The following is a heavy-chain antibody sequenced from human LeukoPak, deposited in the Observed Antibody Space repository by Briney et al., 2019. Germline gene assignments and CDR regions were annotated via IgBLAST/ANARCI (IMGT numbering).Heavy chain of an antibody. J-gene: IGHJ6*03. V-gene: IGHV1-2*02. CDR3: ARDPPHYDSSGYFPPGYYYYYMNV. D-gene: IGHD3-22*01. CDR1: GYTFTGYY. Sequence: ASVKASSKASGYTFTGYYTHWVRQAPGQGLEWMGWINPNSGGTNYAQKFQGRVTMTRDTSISTAYMELSRLRSDDTAVYYCARDPPHYDSSGYFPPGYYYYYMNVWGKGCSVTISS. CDR2: INPNSGGT.